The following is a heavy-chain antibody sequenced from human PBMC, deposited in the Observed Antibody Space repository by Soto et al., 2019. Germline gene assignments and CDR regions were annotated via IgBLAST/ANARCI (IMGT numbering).Heavy chain of an antibody. CDR1: GYTFTSYD. CDR3: ARLHYDFWSGYYLPYYYYYMDV. D-gene: IGHD3-3*01. V-gene: IGHV1-8*01. CDR2: MNPNSGNT. J-gene: IGHJ6*03. Sequence: QVQLVQSGAEVKKPGASVKVSCKASGYTFTSYDINWVRQATGQGLEWMGWMNPNSGNTGYAQKFQGRVTMTRNTSTSTAYMELSSLRSEDKAVYYCARLHYDFWSGYYLPYYYYYMDVWGKGTTVTVSS.